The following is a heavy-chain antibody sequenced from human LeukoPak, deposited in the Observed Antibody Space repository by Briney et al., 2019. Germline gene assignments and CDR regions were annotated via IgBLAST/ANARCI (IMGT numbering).Heavy chain of an antibody. D-gene: IGHD6-19*01. J-gene: IGHJ3*02. CDR2: INPSGGST. V-gene: IGHV1-46*01. CDR3: ARGGRERYSSGWTDAFDI. Sequence: ASVKVSCKASGYTFTSYYMHWVRQAPGQGLEWMGIINPSGGSTSYAQKFQGRVTMTRDTSTSTVYMELSSLTSEDTAVYYCARGGRERYSSGWTDAFDIWGQGTMVTVSS. CDR1: GYTFTSYY.